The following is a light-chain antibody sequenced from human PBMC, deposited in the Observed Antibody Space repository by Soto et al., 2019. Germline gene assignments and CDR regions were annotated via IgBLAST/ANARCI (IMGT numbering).Light chain of an antibody. CDR1: QSVSSN. J-gene: IGKJ1*01. CDR3: QQYGSSPGT. V-gene: IGKV3-15*01. Sequence: EIVMTQSPATLSVSPGERATLSCRASQSVSSNLAWYQQKPGQAPRLLIYGASTRATGFPARFSGSGSGTEFTLTISSLQSEDFAVYYCQQYGSSPGTFGQGTKVEI. CDR2: GAS.